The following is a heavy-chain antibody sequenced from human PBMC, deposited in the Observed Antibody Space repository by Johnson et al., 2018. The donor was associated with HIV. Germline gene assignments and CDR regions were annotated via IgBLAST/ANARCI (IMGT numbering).Heavy chain of an antibody. CDR3: AKAPGTGGWGASDI. D-gene: IGHD1-14*01. CDR1: GFTFNSYA. CDR2: ISYDGNNK. Sequence: QMQLVESGGGVVQPGRSLRLFCAASGFTFNSYAMHWVRQAPGKGLEWVAVISYDGNNKYYADSVKGRFTISRDNSKNTLYLQMNSLTPEDTAVYYCAKAPGTGGWGASDIWGRGTMVTVSS. V-gene: IGHV3-30*04. J-gene: IGHJ3*02.